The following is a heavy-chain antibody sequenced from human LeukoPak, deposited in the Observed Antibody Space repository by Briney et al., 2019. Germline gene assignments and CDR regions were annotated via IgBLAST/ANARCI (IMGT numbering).Heavy chain of an antibody. Sequence: ASVKVSCKASGGTFSSYAISWVRQAPGQGLEWMGGIIPIFGTASYAQKFQGRVTITTDESTSTAYMELSSLRSEDTAVYYCARDLIVGATSLAFDIWGQGTMVTVSS. CDR1: GGTFSSYA. CDR2: IIPIFGTA. D-gene: IGHD1-26*01. V-gene: IGHV1-69*05. J-gene: IGHJ3*02. CDR3: ARDLIVGATSLAFDI.